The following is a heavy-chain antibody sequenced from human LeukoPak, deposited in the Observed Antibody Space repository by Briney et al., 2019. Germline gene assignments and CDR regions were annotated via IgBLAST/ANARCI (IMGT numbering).Heavy chain of an antibody. CDR3: ARLAQGTYDILTGLVNY. V-gene: IGHV5-51*01. D-gene: IGHD3-9*01. CDR1: GYSFTSYW. Sequence: GESLKISCKGSGYSFTSYWIGWVRQMPGKGLEWMGIIYPGDSETRYSPSFQGQVTISADKSTSTAYLQWSSLKASDTAMYYCARLAQGTYDILTGLVNYWGQGTLVTVSS. CDR2: IYPGDSET. J-gene: IGHJ4*02.